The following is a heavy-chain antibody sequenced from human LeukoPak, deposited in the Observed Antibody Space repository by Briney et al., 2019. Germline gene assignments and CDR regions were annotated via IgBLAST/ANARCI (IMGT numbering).Heavy chain of an antibody. CDR2: IYSGGST. CDR3: ARVTYSGYAGD. J-gene: IGHJ4*02. Sequence: GGSLRLYCAASGFTVSSNYMSWVRQAPGKGLEWVSVIYSGGSTYYADSVKGRFTISRDNSKNTLYLQMNSLRAEDTAVYYCARVTYSGYAGDWGQGTLVTVSS. V-gene: IGHV3-66*01. CDR1: GFTVSSNY. D-gene: IGHD5-12*01.